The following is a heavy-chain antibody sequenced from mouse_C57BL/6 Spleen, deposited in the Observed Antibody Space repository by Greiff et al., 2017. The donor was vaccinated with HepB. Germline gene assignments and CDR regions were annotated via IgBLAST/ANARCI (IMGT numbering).Heavy chain of an antibody. J-gene: IGHJ2*01. Sequence: EVQGVESGEGLVKPGGSLKLSCAASGFTFSSYAMSWVRQTPEKRLEWVAYISSGGDYIYYADTVKGRFPISRDNARNTLYLQMSSLKSEDTAMYYCTREGATVVVFDDWGQGTTLTVSS. CDR2: ISSGGDYI. V-gene: IGHV5-9-1*02. D-gene: IGHD1-1*01. CDR1: GFTFSSYA. CDR3: TREGATVVVFDD.